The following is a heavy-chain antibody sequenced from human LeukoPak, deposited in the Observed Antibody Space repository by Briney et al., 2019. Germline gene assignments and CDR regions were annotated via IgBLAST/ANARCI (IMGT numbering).Heavy chain of an antibody. CDR1: GFTFSNAW. V-gene: IGHV3-15*01. J-gene: IGHJ4*02. CDR3: TTEGGEAAAGTYFDY. D-gene: IGHD6-13*01. CDR2: IKSKTDGGTT. Sequence: PGGSRRLSCAASGFTFSNAWMSWVRQAPGKGLEWDGRIKSKTDGGTTDYAAPVKGRFTISRDDSKNTLYLQMNSLKTEDTAVYYCTTEGGEAAAGTYFDYWGQGTLVTVSS.